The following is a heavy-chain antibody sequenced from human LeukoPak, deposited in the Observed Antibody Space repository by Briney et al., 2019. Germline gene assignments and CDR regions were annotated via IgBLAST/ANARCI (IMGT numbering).Heavy chain of an antibody. J-gene: IGHJ4*02. CDR2: ITGSGAFT. V-gene: IGHV3-23*01. CDR1: GITFINYS. CDR3: AKNIGGLDY. Sequence: GGSLRLSCAASGITFINYSMTWVRQAPGKGLEWVSAITGSGAFTDYADSVKGRFTISRDNSKNTLYLQMNSLRGEDTAVYYCAKNIGGLDYWGQGTLVTVSS. D-gene: IGHD3-10*01.